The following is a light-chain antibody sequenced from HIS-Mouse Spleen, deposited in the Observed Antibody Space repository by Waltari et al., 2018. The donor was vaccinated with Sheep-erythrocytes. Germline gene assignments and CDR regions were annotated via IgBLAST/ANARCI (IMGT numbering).Light chain of an antibody. CDR1: SSDVGSYNL. CDR2: EGS. CDR3: CSYAGSSTVV. Sequence: QSALTQPASVSGSPGQSITISCTGTSSDVGSYNLVSWYQQHPGKAPKLMIYEGSKRPSGVSNRYAGSKSGNTASRTISGLQAEDEADYCCCSYAGSSTVVFGGGTKLTVL. J-gene: IGLJ2*01. V-gene: IGLV2-23*01.